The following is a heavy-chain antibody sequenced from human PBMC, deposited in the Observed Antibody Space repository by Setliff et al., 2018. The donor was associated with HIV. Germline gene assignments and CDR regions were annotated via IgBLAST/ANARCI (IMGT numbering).Heavy chain of an antibody. CDR3: ARAGYYDSSGYPLVAFDI. CDR2: IGTAGDT. V-gene: IGHV3-13*01. Sequence: GGSLRLSCAAYGFTFSSYDMHWVRQATGKGLEWVSAIGTAGDTYYPGSVKGRFTISRENAKNSFYLQMNSLRAGDTAVYYCARAGYYDSSGYPLVAFDIWGQGTMVTVSS. J-gene: IGHJ3*02. CDR1: GFTFSSYD. D-gene: IGHD3-22*01.